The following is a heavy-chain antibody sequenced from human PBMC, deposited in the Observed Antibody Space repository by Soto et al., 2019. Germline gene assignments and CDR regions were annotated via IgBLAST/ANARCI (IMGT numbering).Heavy chain of an antibody. J-gene: IGHJ5*02. V-gene: IGHV3-48*03. CDR3: ATSWVVYCTSSTCYRPWFDT. CDR2: ISSSGSNI. CDR1: GFTFSSDE. D-gene: IGHD2-2*02. Sequence: GGSLSLSCAASGFTFSSDEMNWVRQAPGKGLEWVSSISSSGSNIYYAYSVKGRFTISRDNAKNSLYLQMNRLRAEDTAVYYCATSWVVYCTSSTCYRPWFDTWGQGTQVTVSS.